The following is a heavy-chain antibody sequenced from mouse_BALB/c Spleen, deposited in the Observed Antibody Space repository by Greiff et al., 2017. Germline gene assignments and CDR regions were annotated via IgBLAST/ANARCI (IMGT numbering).Heavy chain of an antibody. CDR3: ARYRYGYAMDY. D-gene: IGHD2-14*01. CDR2: IYWDDDK. CDR1: GFSLSTSGMG. J-gene: IGHJ4*01. Sequence: QVTLKVSGPGILQPSQTLSLTCSFSGFSLSTSGMGVSWIRQPSGKGLEWLAHIYWDDDKRYNPSLKSRLTISKDTSSNQVFLKITSVDTADTATYYCARYRYGYAMDYWGQGTSVTVSS. V-gene: IGHV8-12*01.